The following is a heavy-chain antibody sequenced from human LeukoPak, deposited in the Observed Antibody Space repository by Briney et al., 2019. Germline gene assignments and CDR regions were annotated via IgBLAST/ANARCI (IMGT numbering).Heavy chain of an antibody. J-gene: IGHJ4*02. D-gene: IGHD3-3*01. CDR2: ISYDGSNK. CDR1: GVTFSSYG. Sequence: GRSLRLSCAASGVTFSSYGMHWVRQAPGKGLEWVAVISYDGSNKYYADSVKGRFTISRDNSKNTLYLQMNSLRAEDTAVYYCAKAPDCSGYYNYFDYWGQGTLVTVSS. CDR3: AKAPDCSGYYNYFDY. V-gene: IGHV3-30*18.